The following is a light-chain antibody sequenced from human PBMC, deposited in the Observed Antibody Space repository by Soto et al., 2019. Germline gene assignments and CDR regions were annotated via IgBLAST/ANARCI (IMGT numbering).Light chain of an antibody. CDR2: DAS. Sequence: EIVLTQSPATLSLSPGERATLSCRASQSVSSYLAWYQQKPGQAPRLLIYDASNRATGIPARFSGSGSGTDVTLTISSLGPEDFAVYYCQQRSNWPPITFGQGTRLEIK. V-gene: IGKV3-11*01. J-gene: IGKJ5*01. CDR3: QQRSNWPPIT. CDR1: QSVSSY.